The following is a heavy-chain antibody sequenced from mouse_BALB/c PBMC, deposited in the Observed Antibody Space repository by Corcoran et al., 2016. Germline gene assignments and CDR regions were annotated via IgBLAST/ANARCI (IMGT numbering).Heavy chain of an antibody. CDR3: ARGGYDCYFPFAY. V-gene: IGHV1S136*01. CDR2: INPYNDGT. D-gene: IGHD2-3*01. Sequence: EVQLQQSGPELVKPGASVKMSCKASGYTFTSYVMHWVKQKPGQGLEWIGYINPYNDGTKYNEKFKGKATLTSDKSSSTAYMELSSLTSEDSAVYYCARGGYDCYFPFAYWGQGTLVTVSA. CDR1: GYTFTSYV. J-gene: IGHJ3*01.